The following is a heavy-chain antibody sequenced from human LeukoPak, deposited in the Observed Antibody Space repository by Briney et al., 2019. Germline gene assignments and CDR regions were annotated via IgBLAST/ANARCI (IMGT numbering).Heavy chain of an antibody. D-gene: IGHD1-7*01. CDR1: GFTFSSYA. CDR2: ISYDGSNK. J-gene: IGHJ6*02. Sequence: PGGSLRLSCAASGFTFSSYAMHWVRQAPGKGLEWVAVISYDGSNKYYADSVKGRFTIPRDNSKNTLYLQMNSLRAEDTAVYYCARDWSGTTYLYYYYYYGMDVWGQGTTVTVSS. CDR3: ARDWSGTTYLYYYYYYGMDV. V-gene: IGHV3-30*04.